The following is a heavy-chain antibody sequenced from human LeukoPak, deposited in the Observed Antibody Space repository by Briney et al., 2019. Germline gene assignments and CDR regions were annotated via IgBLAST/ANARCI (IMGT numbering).Heavy chain of an antibody. CDR2: INSDWSTT. Sequence: GGSLRLSCAAPGFTFSSYWMHWVRQAPGKGLVWVSRINSDWSTTGYADSVKGRFTISRDNAKNTLYLQMNSLRAEDTAVYYCARGFSGSYSLDYWGQGTLVTVSS. D-gene: IGHD1-26*01. CDR3: ARGFSGSYSLDY. V-gene: IGHV3-74*01. CDR1: GFTFSSYW. J-gene: IGHJ4*02.